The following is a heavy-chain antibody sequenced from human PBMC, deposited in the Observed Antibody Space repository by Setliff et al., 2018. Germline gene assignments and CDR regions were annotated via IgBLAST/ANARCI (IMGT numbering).Heavy chain of an antibody. V-gene: IGHV3-23*01. J-gene: IGHJ4*02. CDR1: GFAFSNFA. CDR2: ISGSGGST. D-gene: IGHD1-7*01. Sequence: PGGSLRLSCAASGFAFSNFAMSWVRQAPGKGLEWVSAISGSGGSTYYADSVKGRFTISRDNSKNTLYLQMSSLKTEDTALYYCTPWTGTSRLHYWGQGTLVTVSS. CDR3: TPWTGTSRLHY.